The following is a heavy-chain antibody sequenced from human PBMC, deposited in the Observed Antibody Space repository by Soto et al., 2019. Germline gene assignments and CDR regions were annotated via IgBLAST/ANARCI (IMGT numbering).Heavy chain of an antibody. Sequence: SETLSLTCTVSGGSISSSSYYWGWIRQPPGKGLEWIGSIYYSGSTYYNPSLKSRVTISVDTSKNQFSLKLSSVTAADTAVYYCARLGIVDFWSGYYIPGNWFDPWGQGTLVT. CDR1: GGSISSSSYY. CDR3: ARLGIVDFWSGYYIPGNWFDP. D-gene: IGHD3-3*01. V-gene: IGHV4-39*01. CDR2: IYYSGST. J-gene: IGHJ5*02.